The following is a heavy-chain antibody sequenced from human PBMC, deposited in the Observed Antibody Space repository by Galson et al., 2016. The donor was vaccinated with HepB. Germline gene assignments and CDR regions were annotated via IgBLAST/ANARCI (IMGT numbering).Heavy chain of an antibody. CDR2: IKQDGSEK. J-gene: IGHJ1*01. CDR3: AQYYYDSSGYLEYFQH. CDR1: GFTFSTYW. D-gene: IGHD3-22*01. Sequence: SLRLSCAASGFTFSTYWMSWVRQAPGKGLEWVTNIKQDGSEKYYVDSVKGRFTISRDNAKNSLYLQMNSLRADDTAVYYCAQYYYDSSGYLEYFQHWGQGTRVTASS. V-gene: IGHV3-7*03.